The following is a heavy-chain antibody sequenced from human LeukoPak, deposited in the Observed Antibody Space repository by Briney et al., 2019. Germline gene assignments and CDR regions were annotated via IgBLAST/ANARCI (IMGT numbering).Heavy chain of an antibody. D-gene: IGHD6-6*01. CDR3: ARWYSSSSEGWDYFDY. Sequence: SQTLSLTCAISGDSVSSNSAAWHWLRQSPSRGLEWLGRTYYRSKWYNDYAVSVKSRITINPDTSKNQFSLQLNSVTPEDTAVYYCARWYSSSSEGWDYFDYWGQGTLVTVSS. V-gene: IGHV6-1*01. J-gene: IGHJ4*02. CDR2: TYYRSKWYN. CDR1: GDSVSSNSAA.